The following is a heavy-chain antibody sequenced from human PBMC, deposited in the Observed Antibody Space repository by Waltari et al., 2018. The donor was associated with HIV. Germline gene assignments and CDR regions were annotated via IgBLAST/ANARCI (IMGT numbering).Heavy chain of an antibody. CDR3: ARGTYSDL. Sequence: QVQLVQACGEMTNTGASVNGSSKASGSAIFIYGLNLVPQAPGQGLELMGWSNPHNGDTNYAQRLQDRVTMTMDTSTKTAYMELRSLTYDDTALYYCARGTYSDLWGQGTLISVS. CDR2: SNPHNGDT. CDR1: GSAIFIYG. J-gene: IGHJ4*02. D-gene: IGHD1-26*01. V-gene: IGHV1-18*01.